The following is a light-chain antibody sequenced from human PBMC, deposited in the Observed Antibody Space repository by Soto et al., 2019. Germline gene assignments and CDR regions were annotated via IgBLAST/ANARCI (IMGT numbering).Light chain of an antibody. CDR3: MQSLQTPYT. CDR2: LGS. J-gene: IGKJ2*01. Sequence: DIVMTQSPLTLPVTPGEPASISCRSSQSLLHSNEFNYVDWYLQKPGQSPQLLIYLGSNRASGVPDRFSGSGSGTDFTLKISRVEADDVGVYYCMQSLQTPYTFGQGTKLEI. CDR1: QSLLHSNEFNY. V-gene: IGKV2-28*01.